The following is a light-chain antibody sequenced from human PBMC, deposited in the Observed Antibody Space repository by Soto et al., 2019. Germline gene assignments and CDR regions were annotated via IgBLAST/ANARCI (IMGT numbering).Light chain of an antibody. CDR1: SSDIGGYNF. CDR2: EVN. CDR3: SSDTSSSTLI. Sequence: QSALTQPASVSGSPGQSITISCTGTSSDIGGYNFVSWYQQHPRKAPKLLIHEVNNRPSGVSIRFSGSKSGNTASLTISGLQAEDEADYYCSSDTSSSTLIFGGGTKLTVL. V-gene: IGLV2-14*01. J-gene: IGLJ2*01.